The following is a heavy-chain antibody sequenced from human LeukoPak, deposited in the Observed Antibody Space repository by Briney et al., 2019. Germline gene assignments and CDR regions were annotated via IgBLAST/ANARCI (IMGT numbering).Heavy chain of an antibody. Sequence: ASVKVSCKASGYTFTSYYMHWVRQAPGQGLEWMGIINPSGGSTSYAQKFQGRVTMTRDTSTSTVYMELSSLRSEDTVVYYCARGELVTFGGVTLFDYWGQGTLVTVSS. J-gene: IGHJ4*02. CDR1: GYTFTSYY. V-gene: IGHV1-46*01. CDR3: ARGELVTFGGVTLFDY. CDR2: INPSGGST. D-gene: IGHD3-16*01.